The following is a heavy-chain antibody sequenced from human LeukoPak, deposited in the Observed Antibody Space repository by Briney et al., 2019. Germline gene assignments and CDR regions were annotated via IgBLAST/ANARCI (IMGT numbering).Heavy chain of an antibody. J-gene: IGHJ4*02. Sequence: ASVKVPCKASGYTFTSYDINWVRQATGQGLEWMGWMNPNSGNTGYAQKFQGRVTMTRNTSISTAYMELSSLRSEDTAVYYCARGDYVFGAVDYWGQGTLVTVSS. D-gene: IGHD3-16*01. CDR2: MNPNSGNT. CDR3: ARGDYVFGAVDY. V-gene: IGHV1-8*01. CDR1: GYTFTSYD.